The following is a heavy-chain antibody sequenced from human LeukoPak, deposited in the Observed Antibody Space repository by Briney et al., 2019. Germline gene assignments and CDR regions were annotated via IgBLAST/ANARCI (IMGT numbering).Heavy chain of an antibody. CDR2: TRNKARSYTT. J-gene: IGHJ3*02. D-gene: IGHD1-26*01. CDR3: TRDLSSGVYSAFDI. Sequence: GGSLRLSCAASGFILSDHHMDWVRQAPGKGLEWVGRTRNKARSYTTEYAASVRGGFTISRDDSKTSEYLQMNSLKAEDTAVYYCTRDLSSGVYSAFDIWGQGTMVTVSS. V-gene: IGHV3-72*01. CDR1: GFILSDHH.